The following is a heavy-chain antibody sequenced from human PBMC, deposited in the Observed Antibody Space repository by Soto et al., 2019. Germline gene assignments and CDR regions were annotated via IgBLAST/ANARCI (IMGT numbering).Heavy chain of an antibody. CDR2: ISGSGGST. CDR1: GFTFSSYA. V-gene: IGHV3-23*01. D-gene: IGHD3-9*01. CDR3: AKDPGDWLLLFDY. J-gene: IGHJ4*02. Sequence: PGGSLRLSCAVSGFTFSSYAMSCVRQAPGKGLEWVSAISGSGGSTYYADSVKGRFTISRDNSKNTLYLQMNSLRAEDTAVYYCAKDPGDWLLLFDYWGQGTLVTVSS.